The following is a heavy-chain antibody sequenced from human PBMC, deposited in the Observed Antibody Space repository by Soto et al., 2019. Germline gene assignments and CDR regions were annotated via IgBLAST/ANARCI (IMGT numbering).Heavy chain of an antibody. V-gene: IGHV4-4*07. CDR3: ARDYVSIDSTWAWWFDP. CDR2: IYSSGST. Sequence: QVQLQESGPGLVKPSETLSLTCTVSGGSFNSNYWSWIRQPAGKGLEWIGRIYSSGSTNYNPSLKSRVTMSVDTSKNQFSLKLSSVTATDTAVYYCARDYVSIDSTWAWWFDPWGQGTLVTVSS. D-gene: IGHD3-16*01. CDR1: GGSFNSNY. J-gene: IGHJ5*02.